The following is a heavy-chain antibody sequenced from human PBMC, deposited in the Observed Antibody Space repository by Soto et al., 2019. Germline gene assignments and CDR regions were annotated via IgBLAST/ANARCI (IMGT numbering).Heavy chain of an antibody. J-gene: IGHJ3*02. CDR1: GGTFSSYT. V-gene: IGHV1-69*04. Sequence: GASVKVSCKASGGTFSSYTISWVRQAPGQGLEWMGRIIPILGIANYAQKFQGRVTITADKSTSTAYMELSSLRSEDTAVYYCAREGYDSSGYFTGYDAFDIWGQGTMVTVSS. D-gene: IGHD3-22*01. CDR3: AREGYDSSGYFTGYDAFDI. CDR2: IIPILGIA.